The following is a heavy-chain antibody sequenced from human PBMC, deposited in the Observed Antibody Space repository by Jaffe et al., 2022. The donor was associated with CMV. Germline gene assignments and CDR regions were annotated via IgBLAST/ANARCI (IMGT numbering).Heavy chain of an antibody. J-gene: IGHJ6*02. CDR3: ARVGKHRGNLGMDV. D-gene: IGHD3-16*01. CDR2: ISGYNGNT. V-gene: IGHV1-18*01. Sequence: QVQLVQSGGEVKKPGASVKVSCKASGYSFTSYGISWVRQAPGQGLEWMGWISGYNGNTNYAQKFQDTVTMTTDTSTRTAYMELRSLRSDDTAVYYCARVGKHRGNLGMDVWGQGTTVTVSS. CDR1: GYSFTSYG.